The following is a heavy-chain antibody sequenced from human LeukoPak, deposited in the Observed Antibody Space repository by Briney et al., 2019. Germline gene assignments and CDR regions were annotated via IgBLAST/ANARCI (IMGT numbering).Heavy chain of an antibody. Sequence: ASETLSLTCTVSGGSISSYYWSWIRQPPGKGLEWIGYIYYSGSTNYNPSLKSRVTISVDTSKNHFSLKLSSVTAADTAVYYCARGRFRFGTGPYFDYWGQGTLVTVSS. CDR1: GGSISSYY. V-gene: IGHV4-59*01. D-gene: IGHD1-1*01. CDR2: IYYSGST. CDR3: ARGRFRFGTGPYFDY. J-gene: IGHJ4*02.